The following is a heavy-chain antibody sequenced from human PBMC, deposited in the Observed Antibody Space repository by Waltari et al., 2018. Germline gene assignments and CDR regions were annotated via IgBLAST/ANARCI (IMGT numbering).Heavy chain of an antibody. D-gene: IGHD3-10*01. CDR1: GGSFSSYT. V-gene: IGHV1-69*05. J-gene: IGHJ3*01. CDR3: ARDQVQGVITDAFDV. CDR2: INPFFGTK. Sequence: QVHLVQSGAEVKRPGSSVKVSCEAPGGSFSSYTVTWVRQVPGQGLEWMGGINPFFGTKKYEQKFQDRVTFRTDEATSTVYMEINSLRSEDTAVYFCARDQVQGVITDAFDVWGQGTMVTVSS.